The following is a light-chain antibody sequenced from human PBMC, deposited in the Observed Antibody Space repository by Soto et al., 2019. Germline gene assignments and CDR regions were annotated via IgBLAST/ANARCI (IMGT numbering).Light chain of an antibody. Sequence: QSVLTQPRSVSGSPGQSVTISCTGTSSDVGYYNYVSWYQRHPGKAPKLMIYGVFKRPSGVPDRFSGSKSGNTASLTISGLQAEDEGDYYCCSYAGSYTYIFGSGTKVTVL. V-gene: IGLV2-11*01. J-gene: IGLJ1*01. CDR3: CSYAGSYTYI. CDR1: SSDVGYYNY. CDR2: GVF.